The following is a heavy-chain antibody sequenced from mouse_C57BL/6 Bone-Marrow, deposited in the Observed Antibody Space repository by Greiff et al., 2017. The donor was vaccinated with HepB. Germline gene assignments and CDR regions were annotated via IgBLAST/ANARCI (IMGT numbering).Heavy chain of an antibody. CDR3: ARQGNYYGNDY. J-gene: IGHJ2*01. Sequence: EVQRVESGGDLVKPGGSLKLSCAASGFTFSSYGMSWVRQTPDKRLEWVATISSGGSYTYYPDSVKGRFSISRDNAKNTLYLQMRSLKSEDTAMYYCARQGNYYGNDYWGQGTTLTVSS. CDR1: GFTFSSYG. D-gene: IGHD1-1*01. V-gene: IGHV5-6*01. CDR2: ISSGGSYT.